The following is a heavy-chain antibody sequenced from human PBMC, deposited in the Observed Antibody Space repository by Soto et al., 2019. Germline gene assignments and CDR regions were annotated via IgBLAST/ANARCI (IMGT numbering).Heavy chain of an antibody. CDR1: GYTFTGYY. CDR2: INPNSGGT. V-gene: IGHV1-2*04. J-gene: IGHJ4*02. D-gene: IGHD3-22*01. CDR3: AREKLPSAYQDSSGPTDY. Sequence: ASVKVSCKASGYTFTGYYMHWVRQAPGQGLEWMGWINPNSGGTNYAQKFQGWVTMTRDTSISTAYMELIRLRSADTAVYYCAREKLPSAYQDSSGPTDYWGQGSLVTVS.